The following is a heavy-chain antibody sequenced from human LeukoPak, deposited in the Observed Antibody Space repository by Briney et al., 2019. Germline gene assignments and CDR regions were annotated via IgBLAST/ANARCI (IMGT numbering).Heavy chain of an antibody. CDR2: ISNSGST. Sequence: PSETLSLTCTVSGVSISSHYWTWLRQSPEKGLERIGNISNSGSTSYNPSLKSRVTISIDTSKNQFSLKLSSVTAADTAVYYCGRDALVGYLSYYYMDVWGKGTTVTVSS. D-gene: IGHD2-15*01. V-gene: IGHV4-59*11. CDR3: GRDALVGYLSYYYMDV. J-gene: IGHJ6*03. CDR1: GVSISSHY.